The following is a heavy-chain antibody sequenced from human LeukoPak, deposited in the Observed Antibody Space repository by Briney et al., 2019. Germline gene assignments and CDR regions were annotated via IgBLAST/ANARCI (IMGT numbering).Heavy chain of an antibody. J-gene: IGHJ6*02. D-gene: IGHD2-21*02. CDR2: IKQDGSEK. CDR3: ARHYCGGDCYPSYYYYGMDV. Sequence: GGSLRLSCAASGFTFSSYWMSWVRQAPGKGLEWVANIKQDGSEKYYVDSVKGRFTISRDNAKNSLYLQMNSLRAEDTAVYYCARHYCGGDCYPSYYYYGMDVWGQGTTVTVSS. V-gene: IGHV3-7*01. CDR1: GFTFSSYW.